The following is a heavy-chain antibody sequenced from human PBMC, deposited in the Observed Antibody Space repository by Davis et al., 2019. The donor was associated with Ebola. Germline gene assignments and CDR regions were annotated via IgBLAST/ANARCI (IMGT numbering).Heavy chain of an antibody. D-gene: IGHD1-26*01. CDR1: GFSFSRYS. J-gene: IGHJ3*02. V-gene: IGHV3-48*02. CDR3: ARDRSGGAFDI. CDR2: VRTGYTANI. Sequence: PGGSLRLSCAASGFSFSRYSMNWVRQAPGKGLEWVSFVRTGYTANIYYADSVKGRFTASRDNAKNSLYLQINGLRDEDTAVYYCARDRSGGAFDIWGQGTMVTVSS.